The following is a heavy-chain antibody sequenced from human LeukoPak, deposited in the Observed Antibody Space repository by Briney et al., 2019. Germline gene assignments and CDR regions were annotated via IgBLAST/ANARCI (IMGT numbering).Heavy chain of an antibody. Sequence: SETLSLTCTVSGGSISSYYWSWIRQPPGKGLEWIGYIYYTGSTNYNPSLESRVTISVDTSKNQFSLKLSSVTAADTAVYYCARVVRESYNFRFRPQQFDYWGQGTLVTVSS. J-gene: IGHJ4*02. CDR2: IYYTGST. CDR3: ARVVRESYNFRFRPQQFDY. V-gene: IGHV4-59*01. CDR1: GGSISSYY. D-gene: IGHD3-3*01.